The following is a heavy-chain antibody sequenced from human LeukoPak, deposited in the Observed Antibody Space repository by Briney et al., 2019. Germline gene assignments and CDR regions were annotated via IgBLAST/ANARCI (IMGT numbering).Heavy chain of an antibody. Sequence: PGGSLRLSCAASGFTFSSYSMNWVRQAPGKGLERVSSISSSSSYIYYADSVKGRFTISRDNAKNSLYLQMNSLRAEDTAVYYCARPLRTTVTTFDYWGQGTPVTVSS. D-gene: IGHD4-17*01. CDR3: ARPLRTTVTTFDY. J-gene: IGHJ4*02. V-gene: IGHV3-21*01. CDR1: GFTFSSYS. CDR2: ISSSSSYI.